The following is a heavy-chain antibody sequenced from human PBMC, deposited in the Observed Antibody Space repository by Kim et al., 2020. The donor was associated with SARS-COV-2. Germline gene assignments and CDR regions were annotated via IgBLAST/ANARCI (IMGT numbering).Heavy chain of an antibody. CDR3: ARHSLGLLWFGEPRYMDV. V-gene: IGHV4-59*08. D-gene: IGHD3-10*01. CDR2: IYYSGST. Sequence: SETLSLTCTVSGGSISSYYWSWIRQPPGKGLEWIGYIYYSGSTNYNPSLKSRVTISVDTSKNQFSLKLSSVTAADTAVYYCARHSLGLLWFGEPRYMDVWGKGTTVTVSS. J-gene: IGHJ6*03. CDR1: GGSISSYY.